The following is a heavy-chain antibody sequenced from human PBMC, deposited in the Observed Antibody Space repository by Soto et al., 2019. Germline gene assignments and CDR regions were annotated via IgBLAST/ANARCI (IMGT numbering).Heavy chain of an antibody. D-gene: IGHD3-22*01. Sequence: QVQLVESGGGVVQPGRSLRLSCAASAFTFSSYSMHWVRQAPGKGLEWVAVISYDGGNKYYADSVKCRFTISRDKSKNTLSLQMNSLRPEDTAVYYCARSFETVVLIRAFWFDPWGQGTLVTVSS. V-gene: IGHV3-30-3*01. CDR2: ISYDGGNK. CDR1: AFTFSSYS. J-gene: IGHJ5*02. CDR3: ARSFETVVLIRAFWFDP.